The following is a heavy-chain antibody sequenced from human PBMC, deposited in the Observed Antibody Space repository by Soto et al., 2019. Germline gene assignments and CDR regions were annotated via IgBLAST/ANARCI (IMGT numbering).Heavy chain of an antibody. CDR1: GFTFSSYS. Sequence: PGGSLRLACAASGFTFSSYSMKWVRQAAGKGLEWVSSISSSSSYIYYADSVKGRFTISRDNAKNSLYLQMNSLRAEDTAVYYCAREPGEEIVGATTDYYYYYGMDVWGQGTTVTVSS. CDR2: ISSSSSYI. D-gene: IGHD1-26*01. J-gene: IGHJ6*02. CDR3: AREPGEEIVGATTDYYYYYGMDV. V-gene: IGHV3-21*01.